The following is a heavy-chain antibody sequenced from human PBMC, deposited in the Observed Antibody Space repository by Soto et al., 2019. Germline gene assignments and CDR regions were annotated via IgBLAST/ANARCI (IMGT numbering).Heavy chain of an antibody. Sequence: QVQLVESGGGVVQPGRSLRLSCAASGFTFSSYGMHWVRQAPGKGLEWVAVISYDGSNKYYADSVKGRFTISRDNSKNTLYLQMNSLRAEDTAVYYCAKDRYSSSGWNAAFDIWGQGTMVTVSS. V-gene: IGHV3-30*18. J-gene: IGHJ3*02. CDR3: AKDRYSSSGWNAAFDI. CDR2: ISYDGSNK. D-gene: IGHD6-19*01. CDR1: GFTFSSYG.